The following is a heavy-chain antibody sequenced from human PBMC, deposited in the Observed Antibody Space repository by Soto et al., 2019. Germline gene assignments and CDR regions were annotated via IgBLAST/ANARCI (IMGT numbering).Heavy chain of an antibody. V-gene: IGHV1-58*01. CDR2: IVVGSGNT. D-gene: IGHD3-22*01. CDR1: GFTFTSSA. CDR3: AAEKTDYYDSSGYYKTFDY. J-gene: IGHJ4*02. Sequence: PVKVSCKASGFTFTSSAVQWVRQARGQRLEWIGWIVVGSGNTNYAQKFQERVTITRDMSTSTAYMGLSSLGSEDTAVYYCAAEKTDYYDSSGYYKTFDYWGQGTLVTVSS.